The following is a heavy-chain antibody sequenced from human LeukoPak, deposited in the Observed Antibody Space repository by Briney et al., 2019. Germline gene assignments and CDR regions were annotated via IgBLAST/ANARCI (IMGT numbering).Heavy chain of an antibody. J-gene: IGHJ4*02. Sequence: SETLSLTCTVSGGSISSSSYYWGWIRQPPGKGLEWIGSIYYSGSTYYGPSLKSRATISVDTPKNHFSLKLSSVTAADTAVYYCARRATNWGSFDYWGQGNPVTVSS. V-gene: IGHV4-39*02. CDR3: ARRATNWGSFDY. D-gene: IGHD7-27*01. CDR2: IYYSGST. CDR1: GGSISSSSYY.